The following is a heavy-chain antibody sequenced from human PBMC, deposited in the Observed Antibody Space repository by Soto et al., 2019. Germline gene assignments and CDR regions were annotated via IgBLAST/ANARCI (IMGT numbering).Heavy chain of an antibody. CDR2: LGTIGA. Sequence: EVQLLESGGGLVQPGGSLRLSCVGSGFTFSAHAITWVRQAPGKGLEWVSTLGTIGAFYADSVKGRFTISRDNSKNTVNLQMNSLRGEATAIYYCARDLTTQDYWGQGTVVTVSS. CDR1: GFTFSAHA. CDR3: ARDLTTQDY. J-gene: IGHJ4*02. V-gene: IGHV3-23*01.